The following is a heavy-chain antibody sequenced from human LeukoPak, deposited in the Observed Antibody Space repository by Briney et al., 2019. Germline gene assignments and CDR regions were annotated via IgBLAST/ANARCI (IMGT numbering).Heavy chain of an antibody. CDR1: GFTFSTYA. V-gene: IGHV3-23*01. Sequence: GSLRLSCAASGFTFSTYAMSWVRQAPGKGLEWVSGISGSGENTYYADSVKGRFTISRDNSKNTLYLQMNSLRAEDTAVYYCAKDPRSTVTTLFDYWGQGTLVTVSS. CDR3: AKDPRSTVTTLFDY. CDR2: ISGSGENT. D-gene: IGHD4-17*01. J-gene: IGHJ4*02.